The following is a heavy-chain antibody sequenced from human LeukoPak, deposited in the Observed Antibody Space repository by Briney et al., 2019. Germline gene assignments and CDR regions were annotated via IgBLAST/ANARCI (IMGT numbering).Heavy chain of an antibody. V-gene: IGHV4-4*09. CDR2: IYTSGST. J-gene: IGHJ4*02. CDR1: GGSISSYY. D-gene: IGHD6-6*01. Sequence: KTSETLSLTCTVSGGSISSYYWSWIRQPPGKGLEWIGYIYTSGSTNYNPSLKSRVTISVDTSKNQFSLKLSSVTAADTAVYYCARHRSYSSSSPSDYWGQGTLVTVSS. CDR3: ARHRSYSSSSPSDY.